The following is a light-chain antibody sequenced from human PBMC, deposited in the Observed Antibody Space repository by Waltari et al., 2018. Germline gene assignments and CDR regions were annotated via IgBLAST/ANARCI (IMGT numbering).Light chain of an antibody. CDR1: SSYIGTNT. CDR3: AAWDDSVSTVL. Sequence: QSVLTQSPSPSGTPGQRVTLSCSGSSSYIGTNTAHSYQKIPGKAPKLLFYRNNERPSGVPDRFSGSKSGTSASLAISGLQSEDEGDYYCAAWDDSVSTVLFGGGTKLTVL. CDR2: RNN. J-gene: IGLJ3*02. V-gene: IGLV1-44*01.